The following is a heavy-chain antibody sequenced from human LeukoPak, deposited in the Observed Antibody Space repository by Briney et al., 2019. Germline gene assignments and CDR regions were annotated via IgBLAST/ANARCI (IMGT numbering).Heavy chain of an antibody. J-gene: IGHJ6*03. Sequence: ASVKVSCKASGFIFTNYYIHWVRQATGQGLEWMGWMNPNSGNTGYAQKFQGRVTITRNTSISTAYMELSSLRSEDTAVYYCARGYSSSWYEGYYYYYYMDVWGKGTTVTVSS. CDR2: MNPNSGNT. CDR3: ARGYSSSWYEGYYYYYYMDV. D-gene: IGHD6-13*01. V-gene: IGHV1-8*03. CDR1: GFIFTNYY.